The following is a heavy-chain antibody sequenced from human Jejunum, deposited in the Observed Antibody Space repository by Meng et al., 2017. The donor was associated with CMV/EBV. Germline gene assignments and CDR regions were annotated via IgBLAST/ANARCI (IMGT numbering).Heavy chain of an antibody. D-gene: IGHD6-13*01. J-gene: IGHJ4*02. CDR2: ISDSGGLT. CDR3: AKRIDYSSSFYYFDN. V-gene: IGHV3-23*01. CDR1: GFTFSSCP. Sequence: SGFTFSSCPMSWVRQAPGKGLEWVSGISDSGGLTYYADSVKGRFTISRDNSKNTLYLQMNTLRAEDTAVYYCAKRIDYSSSFYYFDNWGQGTLVTVSS.